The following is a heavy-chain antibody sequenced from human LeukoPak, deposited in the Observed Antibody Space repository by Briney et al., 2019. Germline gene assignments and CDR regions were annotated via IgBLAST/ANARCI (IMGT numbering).Heavy chain of an antibody. V-gene: IGHV3-33*01. Sequence: GGSLRLSCAASGFTFSSHGMHWVRQAPGKGLEWVAVIWYDGSNKYYADSVKGRFTISRDNSKNTLYLQMNSLRAEDTAVYYCARVLDGYCSRGSCYGTYQYYGMDVWGQGTTVTAPS. CDR1: GFTFSSHG. J-gene: IGHJ6*02. D-gene: IGHD2-2*03. CDR2: IWYDGSNK. CDR3: ARVLDGYCSRGSCYGTYQYYGMDV.